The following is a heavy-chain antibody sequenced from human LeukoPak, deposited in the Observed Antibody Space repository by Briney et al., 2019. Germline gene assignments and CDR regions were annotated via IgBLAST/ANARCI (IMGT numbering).Heavy chain of an antibody. Sequence: GASVKVSCKASGYTFTSYGISWVRQAPGQGLEWMGWISAYNGNTNYAQKLQGRVTMTTDTSTSTAYMELRSLRSDDTAVYYCATSPGIAVAGANNWFDPWGQGTLVTVSS. CDR2: ISAYNGNT. CDR3: ATSPGIAVAGANNWFDP. CDR1: GYTFTSYG. V-gene: IGHV1-18*01. J-gene: IGHJ5*02. D-gene: IGHD6-19*01.